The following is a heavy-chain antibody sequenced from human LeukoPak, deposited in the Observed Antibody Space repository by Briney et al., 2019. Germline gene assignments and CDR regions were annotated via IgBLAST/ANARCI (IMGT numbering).Heavy chain of an antibody. J-gene: IGHJ4*02. D-gene: IGHD6-13*01. Sequence: SETLSLTCTVSGGSISSGDYYWSWIRQPPGKGLEWIGYIYNNGRTYYNPSLKSRVAISVDTSKNLFSLKVSSVAAADAAVYYCARGRSSSWSSFDYWGQGTLVTVSS. V-gene: IGHV4-30-4*01. CDR1: GGSISSGDYY. CDR3: ARGRSSSWSSFDY. CDR2: IYNNGRT.